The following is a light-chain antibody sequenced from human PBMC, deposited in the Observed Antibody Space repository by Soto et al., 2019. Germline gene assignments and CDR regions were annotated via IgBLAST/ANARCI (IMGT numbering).Light chain of an antibody. CDR3: QSYDSSLSGSI. J-gene: IGLJ2*01. CDR1: RSNIGAGYD. CDR2: GNS. V-gene: IGLV1-40*01. Sequence: AVRTQPRSVSGAPGQRVTISCTGSRSNIGAGYDVHWYQQLLGTAPKLLIYGNSNRPSGVPDRFSGSKSGTSASLAITGLQAEDEADYYCQSYDSSLSGSIFGGGTQLTVL.